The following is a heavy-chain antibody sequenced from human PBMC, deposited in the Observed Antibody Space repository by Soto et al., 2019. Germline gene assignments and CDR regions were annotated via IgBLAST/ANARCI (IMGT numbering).Heavy chain of an antibody. J-gene: IGHJ4*02. V-gene: IGHV1-18*04. CDR2: ISAYNGNT. D-gene: IGHD6-13*01. Sequence: QVQLVQSGAEVKKPGASVKVSCKASGYTFTSYGISWVRQAPGQGLEWMGWISAYNGNTNYAQKLQGRVTMTTDTYTSTDYMELRSLRADDTSVYYCARDSSFIAAADYWGQGTLVTVSS. CDR3: ARDSSFIAAADY. CDR1: GYTFTSYG.